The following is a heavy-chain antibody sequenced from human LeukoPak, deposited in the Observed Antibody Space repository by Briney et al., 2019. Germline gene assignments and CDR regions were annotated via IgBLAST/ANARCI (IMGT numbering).Heavy chain of an antibody. CDR2: ISGSGGST. CDR1: GFTFSSYG. V-gene: IGHV3-23*01. J-gene: IGHJ4*02. D-gene: IGHD3-10*01. Sequence: PGGSLRLSCAGSGFTFSSYGMSWVRQAPGQGLEWVSAISGSGGSTYYADSAKGRFTISRDNSKNTLYLQMNSLRAEDTAVYYCAKDVGRFGESIFDYWGQGTLVTVSS. CDR3: AKDVGRFGESIFDY.